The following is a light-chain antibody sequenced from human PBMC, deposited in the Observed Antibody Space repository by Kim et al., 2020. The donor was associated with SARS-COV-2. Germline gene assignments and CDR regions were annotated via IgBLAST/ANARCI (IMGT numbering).Light chain of an antibody. CDR1: QSVSSN. V-gene: IGKV3-15*01. Sequence: EIVMTQSPATLSVSPGERATLSCRASQSVSSNLAWYQQKPGQAPRLLIYGASTRATGNPARFSGSGSGTEFTLTISSLQSEDFAVYCCQQYNIWPFTFGQGTRLEIK. CDR3: QQYNIWPFT. CDR2: GAS. J-gene: IGKJ5*01.